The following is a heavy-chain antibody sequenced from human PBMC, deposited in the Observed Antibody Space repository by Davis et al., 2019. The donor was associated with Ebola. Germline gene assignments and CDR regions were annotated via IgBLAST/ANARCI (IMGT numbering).Heavy chain of an antibody. CDR1: GFTFSGSA. V-gene: IGHV3-73*01. D-gene: IGHD4-11*01. J-gene: IGHJ4*02. CDR3: AKDYRDY. CDR2: IRSKANSYAT. Sequence: PGRSLRPSCLVSGFTFSGSAMHWVRQASGKGLGWVGRIRSKANSYATAYAASVKGRFTISRDDSRNTAYLQMNSLRAEDTAVYYCAKDYRDYWGQGTLVTVSS.